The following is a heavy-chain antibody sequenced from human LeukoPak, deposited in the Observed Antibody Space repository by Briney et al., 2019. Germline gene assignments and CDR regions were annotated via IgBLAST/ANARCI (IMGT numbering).Heavy chain of an antibody. Sequence: SVKLSCKASGCTLSSYTISWVRQAPGQGREWMGRFIPILGIANYAQKFKCRVTITADRSTSTAYMDLSSLRSEDTAVYYGARHTHSSGWVFDYWGQGTLVTVSS. CDR2: FIPILGIA. CDR3: ARHTHSSGWVFDY. CDR1: GCTLSSYT. V-gene: IGHV1-69*02. D-gene: IGHD6-19*01. J-gene: IGHJ4*02.